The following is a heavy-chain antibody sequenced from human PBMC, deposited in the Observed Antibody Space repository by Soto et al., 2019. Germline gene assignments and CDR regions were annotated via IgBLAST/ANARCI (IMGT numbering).Heavy chain of an antibody. J-gene: IGHJ4*02. CDR1: GFTFSDNA. D-gene: IGHD1-7*01. V-gene: IGHV3-23*01. CDR2: SSATGAGT. CDR3: AKDRRAGGNYGFYSDF. Sequence: EVQLLESGGGLVQPGGSLRLSCGASGFTFSDNAMTWVRQAPGKGLEWVSFSSATGAGTYYADSVKGRFTISRDNSKNTLYLQMTSLRADDTAVYYCAKDRRAGGNYGFYSDFWGQGALVIVSS.